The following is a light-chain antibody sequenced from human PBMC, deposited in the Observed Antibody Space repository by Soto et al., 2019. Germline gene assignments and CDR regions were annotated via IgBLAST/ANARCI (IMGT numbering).Light chain of an antibody. CDR2: EVS. Sequence: QYALTRPASVSGSPGQSITISCTGTSSDVGGYNYVSWYQQHPGKAPKLMIYEVSNRPSGVSNRFSGSKSGNTASLTISGLQAEDEADYYCSSYTSSSTLVFGTGTKVTVL. CDR1: SSDVGGYNY. J-gene: IGLJ1*01. CDR3: SSYTSSSTLV. V-gene: IGLV2-14*01.